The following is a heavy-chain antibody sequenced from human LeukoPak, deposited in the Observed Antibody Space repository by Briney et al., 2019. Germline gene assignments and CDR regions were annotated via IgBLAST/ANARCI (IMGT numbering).Heavy chain of an antibody. V-gene: IGHV4-34*01. CDR2: INHSGST. Sequence: SETLSLTCAVYGGSFSGYYWSWIRQPPGKGLEWIGEINHSGSTNYNPSLKSRVTISVDTSKNQFSLKLSSVTAADTAVYYCARGYYDFWSGYLRDAFDIWGQGTIVTVSS. J-gene: IGHJ3*02. CDR1: GGSFSGYY. D-gene: IGHD3-3*01. CDR3: ARGYYDFWSGYLRDAFDI.